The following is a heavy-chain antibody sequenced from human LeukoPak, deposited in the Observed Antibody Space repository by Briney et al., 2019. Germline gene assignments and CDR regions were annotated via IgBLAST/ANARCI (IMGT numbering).Heavy chain of an antibody. J-gene: IGHJ4*02. V-gene: IGHV5-51*01. D-gene: IGHD5-24*01. CDR3: ARQDGRALYYFDY. Sequence: GESLKISCKGSGYSFTYYWIGWVRQMPGKGLEWMGIIYPADSDTRYSPSFQGQVTISADKSTSTAYLQWSSLTASDTAMYYCARQDGRALYYFDYWGQGTLVTVSS. CDR1: GYSFTYYW. CDR2: IYPADSDT.